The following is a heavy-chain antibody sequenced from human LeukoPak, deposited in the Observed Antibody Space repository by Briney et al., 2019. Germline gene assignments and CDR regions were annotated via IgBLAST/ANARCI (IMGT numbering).Heavy chain of an antibody. CDR2: IIPIFGTA. Sequence: SVKVSCKASGGTFSSYAISWVRQAPGQGLEWMGGIIPIFGTANYAQRLQGRVTMTTDTSTSTAYMELRSLRSDDTAVYYCARDPHIVVVPADIVYYYGMDVWGQGTTVTVSS. V-gene: IGHV1-69*05. J-gene: IGHJ6*02. D-gene: IGHD2-2*02. CDR3: ARDPHIVVVPADIVYYYGMDV. CDR1: GGTFSSYA.